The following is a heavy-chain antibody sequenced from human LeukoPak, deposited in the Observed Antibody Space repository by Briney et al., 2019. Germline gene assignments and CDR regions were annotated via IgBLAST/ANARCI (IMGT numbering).Heavy chain of an antibody. CDR2: IYTSGST. CDR1: GGSISSASYY. J-gene: IGHJ4*02. Sequence: PSETLSLTCTVSGGSISSASYYWSWIRQPAGKGLEWIGRIYTSGSTNYSPSLRSRVTISVDTSKNEFSLKLSSVTAADTAVYYCARDRFYSRSGSYQIFDSWGQGTLVTVSS. CDR3: ARDRFYSRSGSYQIFDS. V-gene: IGHV4-61*02. D-gene: IGHD3-10*01.